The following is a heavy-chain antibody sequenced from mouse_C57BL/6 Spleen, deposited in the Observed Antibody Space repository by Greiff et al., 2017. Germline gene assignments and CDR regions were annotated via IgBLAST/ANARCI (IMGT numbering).Heavy chain of an antibody. Sequence: QVQLKQSGPVLVKPGASVKISCKAPGYAFSSSWMNWVKQRPGKGLEWIGRIYPGDGDTNYNGQFKGKATLTADKSSSTAYMQLSSLTSEDSAVYFCAREFTYYGSIGYYAMDYWGQGTSVTVSS. CDR1: GYAFSSSW. CDR3: AREFTYYGSIGYYAMDY. V-gene: IGHV1-82*01. CDR2: IYPGDGDT. D-gene: IGHD1-1*01. J-gene: IGHJ4*01.